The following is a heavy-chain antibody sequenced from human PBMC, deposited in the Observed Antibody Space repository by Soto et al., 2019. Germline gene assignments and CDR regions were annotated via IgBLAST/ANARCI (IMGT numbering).Heavy chain of an antibody. CDR1: GGSFSGYY. D-gene: IGHD6-13*01. CDR3: AREPKSIAAAGTGFDP. V-gene: IGHV4-34*01. Sequence: SETQSLTCAVYGGSFSGYYWSWIRQPPGKGLEWIGEINHSGSTNYNPSLKSRVTISVDTSKNQFSLQLNSVTPEDTAVYYCAREPKSIAAAGTGFDPWGQGTLVTVSS. J-gene: IGHJ5*02. CDR2: INHSGST.